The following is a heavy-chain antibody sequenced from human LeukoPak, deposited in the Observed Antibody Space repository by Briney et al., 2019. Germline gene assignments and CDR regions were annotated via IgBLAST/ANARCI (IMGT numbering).Heavy chain of an antibody. CDR1: GFIFRNYA. CDR2: ITGSGDST. J-gene: IGHJ4*02. Sequence: PGGSLRLTCAASGFIFRNYAMSWVRQAPGKGLEWVSAITGSGDSTYYADSVKGRFTNSRDNSKNTLYVEMNTLRAEDTAVYYCATWGDYDILTGYYVSDFWGQGTLVTVSA. D-gene: IGHD3-9*01. V-gene: IGHV3-23*01. CDR3: ATWGDYDILTGYYVSDF.